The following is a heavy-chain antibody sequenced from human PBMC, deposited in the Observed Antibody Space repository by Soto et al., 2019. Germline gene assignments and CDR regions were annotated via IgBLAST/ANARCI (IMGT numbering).Heavy chain of an antibody. CDR3: ARMASSGSLNWFDP. CDR2: MNPGSGNT. D-gene: IGHD3-10*01. Sequence: GASVKVSCKASGYTFTNYEINCVLQSTGQGLEWMGWMNPGSGNTGYAHKFQGRVTMTRNISISTAYMELSRLGSDDTAIYYCARMASSGSLNWFDPWGQGTLVTVPQ. CDR1: GYTFTNYE. J-gene: IGHJ5*02. V-gene: IGHV1-8*01.